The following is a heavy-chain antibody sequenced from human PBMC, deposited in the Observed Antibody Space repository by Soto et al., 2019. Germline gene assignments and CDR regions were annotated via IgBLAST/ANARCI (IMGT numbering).Heavy chain of an antibody. CDR3: TRPPLVVPGTHTTPRDY. CDR2: IRSKANSYAT. Sequence: PGGSLRISCAAPGFPFSGSSMPWVRQASGKGLDWVGRIRSKANSYATAYAASVKGRFTISRDDSKNTAYLQMNSLKTEDTAVYYCTRPPLVVPGTHTTPRDYWGQGTLVTVSS. J-gene: IGHJ4*02. V-gene: IGHV3-73*01. CDR1: GFPFSGSS. D-gene: IGHD2-2*01.